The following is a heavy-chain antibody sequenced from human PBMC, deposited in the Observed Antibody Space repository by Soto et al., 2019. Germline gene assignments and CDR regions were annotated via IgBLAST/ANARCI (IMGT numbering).Heavy chain of an antibody. V-gene: IGHV4-38-2*01. Sequence: SETLSLTCAVSGYSISSGYYWGCIRQPPGKGLEWIGSIYHSGSTYYNPSLKSRVTISVDTSKNQFSLKLSSVTAADTAVYYCARTKVPSSWYPNWFDPWGQGTLVTV. CDR3: ARTKVPSSWYPNWFDP. J-gene: IGHJ5*02. CDR2: IYHSGST. D-gene: IGHD6-13*01. CDR1: GYSISSGYY.